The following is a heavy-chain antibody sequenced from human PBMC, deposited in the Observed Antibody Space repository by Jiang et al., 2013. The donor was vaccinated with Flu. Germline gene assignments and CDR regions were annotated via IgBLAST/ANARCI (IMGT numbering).Heavy chain of an antibody. CDR3: ARTVSFDG. D-gene: IGHD1/OR15-1a*01. V-gene: IGHV3-23*01. J-gene: IGHJ5*02. CDR2: ISGSGGST. Sequence: PGKGLEWVSSISGSGGSTYYADSVKGRFTISRDNSRNTLYLQMNSLRAEDTAAYYCARTVSFDGWGQGTLVTVSS.